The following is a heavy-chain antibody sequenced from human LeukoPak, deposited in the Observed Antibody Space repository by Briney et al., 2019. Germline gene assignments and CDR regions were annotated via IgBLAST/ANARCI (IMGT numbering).Heavy chain of an antibody. CDR2: INPNNGDT. D-gene: IGHD6-13*01. Sequence: ASVKVSCKSSGYTFSYYYIHWVRQAPGQGLEWIGWINPNNGDTNYAQKFQGRVTLTRDTSTTTAYMELTRLTSDDTAVFYCARDRGVAAAGLLDPWGQGTLVTVSS. J-gene: IGHJ5*02. V-gene: IGHV1-2*02. CDR1: GYTFSYYY. CDR3: ARDRGVAAAGLLDP.